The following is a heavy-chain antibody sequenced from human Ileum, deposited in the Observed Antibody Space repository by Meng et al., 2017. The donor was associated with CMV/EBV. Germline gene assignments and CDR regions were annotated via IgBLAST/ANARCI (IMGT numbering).Heavy chain of an antibody. CDR2: ISSDGSST. CDR3: ARAYGGNLPFDY. J-gene: IGHJ4*02. CDR1: EVTFGTSW. V-gene: IGHV3-74*03. D-gene: IGHD4-23*01. Sequence: SCAASEVTFGTSWMHWVRQAPGKGLVWVSRISSDGSSTTYADSVKGRFTISRDNAKNTLYLQVNSLRAEDTAVYYCARAYGGNLPFDYWGQGTLVTVS.